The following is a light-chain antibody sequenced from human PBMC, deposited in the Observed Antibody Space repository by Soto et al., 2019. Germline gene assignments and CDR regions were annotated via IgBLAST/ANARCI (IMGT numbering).Light chain of an antibody. CDR1: QSVSSY. J-gene: IGKJ1*01. Sequence: EIVLTQSPATLSLSPGERATHSCRASQSVSSYLAWYQQKPGQAPRLLIYDASNRATGIPARFSGSGSGTDFTLTISSLEPEDFAVYYCQQRSNSPWTLGQGTQVEIK. CDR3: QQRSNSPWT. V-gene: IGKV3-11*01. CDR2: DAS.